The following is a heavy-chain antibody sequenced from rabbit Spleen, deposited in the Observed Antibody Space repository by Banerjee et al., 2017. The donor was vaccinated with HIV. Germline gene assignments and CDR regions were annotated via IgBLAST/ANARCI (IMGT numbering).Heavy chain of an antibody. J-gene: IGHJ4*01. Sequence: QEQLVESGGGLVQPEGSLALTCKASGFDFSGSAMCWVRQTPGKGPEWIACIDSDSSGFTYFASWANGRFTISKTSSTTVTLQMTSLTAADTATYFCGRAGEGGYGYLDLRGQGTLVTVS. CDR1: GFDFSGSA. V-gene: IGHV1S45*01. D-gene: IGHD2-1*01. CDR3: GRAGEGGYGYLDL. CDR2: IDSDSSGFT.